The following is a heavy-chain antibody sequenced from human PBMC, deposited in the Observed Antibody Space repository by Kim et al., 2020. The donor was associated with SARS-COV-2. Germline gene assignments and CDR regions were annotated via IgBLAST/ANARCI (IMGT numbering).Heavy chain of an antibody. D-gene: IGHD6-19*01. J-gene: IGHJ4*02. Sequence: GGSLRLSCSASGFTFSSYAMHWVRQAPGKGLEYVSAISSNGGSTYYADSVKGRFTISRDNSKNTLYLQMSSLRAEDTAVYYCVKDLAVAVKSYAPIDYWGQGTLVTVSS. CDR1: GFTFSSYA. CDR2: ISSNGGST. CDR3: VKDLAVAVKSYAPIDY. V-gene: IGHV3-64D*06.